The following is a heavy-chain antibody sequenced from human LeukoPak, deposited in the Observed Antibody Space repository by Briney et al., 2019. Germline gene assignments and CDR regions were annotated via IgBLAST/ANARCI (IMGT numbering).Heavy chain of an antibody. CDR2: IYTSGST. Sequence: SETLSLTCTVSGGSISSGSYYWSWIRQPAGKGLEWIGRIYTSGSTNYNPSLKSRVTISVDTSKNQFSLKLSSVTAADTAVYYCARAGYYSRLGAFDIWGQGTMVTVSS. CDR3: ARAGYYSRLGAFDI. D-gene: IGHD2-21*01. CDR1: GGSISSGSYY. V-gene: IGHV4-61*02. J-gene: IGHJ3*02.